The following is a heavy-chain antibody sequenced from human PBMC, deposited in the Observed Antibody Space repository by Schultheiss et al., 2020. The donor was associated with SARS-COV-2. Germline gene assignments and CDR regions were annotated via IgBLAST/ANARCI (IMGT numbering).Heavy chain of an antibody. J-gene: IGHJ4*02. CDR2: ISSSASTI. CDR3: ARDSSRWNDY. V-gene: IGHV3-48*03. D-gene: IGHD6-13*01. Sequence: GGSLRLSCAASGFTFSTYAMNWVRQAPGKGLEWVSYISSSASTIYYADSVKGRFTISRDNARDSLYLQMNSLRAEDTAVYYCARDSSRWNDYWGQGTLVTVSS. CDR1: GFTFSTYA.